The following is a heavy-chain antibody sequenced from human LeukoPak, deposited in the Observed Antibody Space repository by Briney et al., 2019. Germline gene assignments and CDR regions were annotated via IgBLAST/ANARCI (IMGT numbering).Heavy chain of an antibody. J-gene: IGHJ4*02. D-gene: IGHD2-2*01. CDR1: GFTFSSYA. Sequence: GGSLRLSCAASGFTFSSYAMSWVRQAPGKGLEWVSAISGSGGSTYYADSVRGRSTTSRDNSKNTLYLQMNSLRAEDAAVYYCAKDAPVNIVVVPAANSWGQGTLVTVSS. V-gene: IGHV3-23*01. CDR3: AKDAPVNIVVVPAANS. CDR2: ISGSGGST.